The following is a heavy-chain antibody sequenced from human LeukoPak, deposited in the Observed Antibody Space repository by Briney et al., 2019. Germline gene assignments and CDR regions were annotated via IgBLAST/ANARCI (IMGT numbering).Heavy chain of an antibody. CDR1: GGSFSGYY. D-gene: IGHD3-16*02. Sequence: SPSETLSLTCAVYGGSFSGYYWSWIRQPPGKGLEWIGEINHSGSTNYNPSLKSRVTISVDTSKNQFSLKLSSVTAADTAVYYCARATYDYVWGSYRLDYWGQGTLVTVSS. CDR3: ARATYDYVWGSYRLDY. V-gene: IGHV4-34*01. J-gene: IGHJ4*02. CDR2: INHSGST.